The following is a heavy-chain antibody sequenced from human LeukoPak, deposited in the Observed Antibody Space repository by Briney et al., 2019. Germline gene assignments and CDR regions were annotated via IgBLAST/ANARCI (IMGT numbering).Heavy chain of an antibody. CDR2: IRYTGET. Sequence: GGSLRLSCAASGLIFSQYSINWVRQAPGKGLEWLSHIRYTGETFYADSVKGRFTISRDNSDNTLNLQMNSLRAEDTAVYYCAKGHYYGSGSLDYWGQGTLVTVSS. J-gene: IGHJ4*02. V-gene: IGHV3-23*01. CDR3: AKGHYYGSGSLDY. CDR1: GLIFSQYS. D-gene: IGHD3-10*01.